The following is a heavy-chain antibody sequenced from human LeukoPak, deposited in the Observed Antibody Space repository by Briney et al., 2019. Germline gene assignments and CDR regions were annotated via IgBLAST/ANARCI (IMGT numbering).Heavy chain of an antibody. CDR3: VTVSGYDLRDEGHYYFDY. CDR2: ISEGGTTI. J-gene: IGHJ4*02. V-gene: IGHV3-11*01. Sequence: GGSLRLSCAASGLIISDYYISWIRQAPGKGLEWVSNISEGGTTIYSDSVKGRFTISRDNAKNSVYLQMNSLRAEDTAVYFCVTVSGYDLRDEGHYYFDYWGQGTLVSVTS. D-gene: IGHD5-12*01. CDR1: GLIISDYY.